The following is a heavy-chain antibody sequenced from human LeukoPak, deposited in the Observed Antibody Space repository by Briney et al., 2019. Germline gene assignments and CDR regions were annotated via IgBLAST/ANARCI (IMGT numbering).Heavy chain of an antibody. CDR3: MPGRGY. CDR1: GFPFKWYW. D-gene: IGHD2-8*02. CDR2: INPDGSAK. J-gene: IGHJ4*02. Sequence: GESLRLSCAASGFPFKWYWMNWVRQAPGKGLELVANINPDGSAKHFMESVKGRFSISRDNANNRLYLQMTSLRAEDTAIYYCMPGRGYWGQGTLVAVSS. V-gene: IGHV3-7*01.